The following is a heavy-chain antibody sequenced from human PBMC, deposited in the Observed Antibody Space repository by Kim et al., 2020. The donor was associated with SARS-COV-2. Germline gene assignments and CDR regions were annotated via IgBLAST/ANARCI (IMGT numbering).Heavy chain of an antibody. D-gene: IGHD2-15*01. V-gene: IGHV3-23*01. CDR2: ISGGGTST. J-gene: IGHJ4*02. Sequence: GGSLRLSCAASGFTFSSYAMSWVRQAPGKGLEWVSTISGGGTSTYYADSVKGRFTVSRDNFKNTLYLHMNSLRAEDTAVYYCAKHYVVVAGSVGSLLWGQRPLVSVS. CDR3: AKHYVVVAGSVGSLL. CDR1: GFTFSSYA.